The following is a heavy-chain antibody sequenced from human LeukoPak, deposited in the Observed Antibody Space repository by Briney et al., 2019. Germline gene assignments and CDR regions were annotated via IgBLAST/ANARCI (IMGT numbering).Heavy chain of an antibody. Sequence: GGSLRLSCAASGFTFSNYWMSWVRRAPGKGLEWVANIKQDGSEKYYVDSVKVRFTISRDNAKNSLYLQMNSLRAEDTAVYYCARPGIYYRSLDPWGKGTLVSVSS. J-gene: IGHJ5*02. CDR3: ARPGIYYRSLDP. CDR1: GFTFSNYW. D-gene: IGHD1-26*01. V-gene: IGHV3-7*01. CDR2: IKQDGSEK.